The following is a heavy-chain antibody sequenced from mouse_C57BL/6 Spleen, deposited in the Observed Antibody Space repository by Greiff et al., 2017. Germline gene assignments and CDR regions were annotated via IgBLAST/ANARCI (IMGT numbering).Heavy chain of an antibody. D-gene: IGHD2-1*01. Sequence: QVQLQQSGAELMKPGASVKLSCKATGYTFTGYWIEWVKQRPGHGLEWIGEILPGSGSTNYNEKFKGKATFTADTSSNTAYMQPSSLTTEDSAIYYCARWGYGNYGFAYWGQGTLVTVSA. CDR3: ARWGYGNYGFAY. V-gene: IGHV1-9*01. CDR2: ILPGSGST. J-gene: IGHJ3*01. CDR1: GYTFTGYW.